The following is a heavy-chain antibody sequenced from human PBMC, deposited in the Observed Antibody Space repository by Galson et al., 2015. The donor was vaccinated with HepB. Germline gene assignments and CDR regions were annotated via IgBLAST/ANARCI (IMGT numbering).Heavy chain of an antibody. CDR2: IYPGDSDT. CDR1: GYSFTSYW. V-gene: IGHV5-51*01. D-gene: IGHD3-22*01. J-gene: IGHJ6*02. CDR3: ARTPAGGTMIGWYYYYGMDV. Sequence: QSGAEVKKPGESLKISCKGSGYSFTSYWIGWVRQMPGKGLEWMGIIYPGDSDTRYSPSFQGQVTISADKSISTAYLQWSSLKASDTAMYYCARTPAGGTMIGWYYYYGMDVWGQGTTVTVSS.